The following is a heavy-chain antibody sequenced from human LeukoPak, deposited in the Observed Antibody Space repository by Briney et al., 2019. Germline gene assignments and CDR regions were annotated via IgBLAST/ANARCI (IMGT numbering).Heavy chain of an antibody. Sequence: SVKVSCKASGGTFSSYAISWVRQAPGQGLEWMGRIIPIFGTANYAQKFQGRVTITTDESTSTAYMELSSLRSEDTAVYYCASDPIPFGVVTPYNWFDPWGQGTLVTVSS. CDR1: GGTFSSYA. D-gene: IGHD3-3*01. V-gene: IGHV1-69*05. J-gene: IGHJ5*02. CDR2: IIPIFGTA. CDR3: ASDPIPFGVVTPYNWFDP.